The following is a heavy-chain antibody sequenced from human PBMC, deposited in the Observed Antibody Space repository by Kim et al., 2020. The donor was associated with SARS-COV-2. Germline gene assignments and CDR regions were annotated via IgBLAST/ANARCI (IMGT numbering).Heavy chain of an antibody. Sequence: GGSLRLSCAASGFTFSSYSMNWVRQAPGKGLEWVSSISSSSSYIYYADSVKGRFTISRDNAKNSLYLQMNSLRAEDTAVYYCARVREQWLPTGYYYYGMDVWGQGTTVTVSS. V-gene: IGHV3-21*01. J-gene: IGHJ6*02. CDR2: ISSSSSYI. D-gene: IGHD6-19*01. CDR1: GFTFSSYS. CDR3: ARVREQWLPTGYYYYGMDV.